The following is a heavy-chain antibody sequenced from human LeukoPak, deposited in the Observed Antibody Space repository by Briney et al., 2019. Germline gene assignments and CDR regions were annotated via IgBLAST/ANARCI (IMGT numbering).Heavy chain of an antibody. CDR3: ARGSTMMTTWPEF. Sequence: PGGSLRLSCATSGFTFSSYGIHWARQAPGKGLEWVAVIWYDEENTYYGDSVKGRFTISRDNSKKTLYLQMNSLRAEDTAVYYCARGSTMMTTWPEFWGQGTLVTVSS. J-gene: IGHJ4*02. CDR2: IWYDEENT. V-gene: IGHV3-33*01. D-gene: IGHD3-22*01. CDR1: GFTFSSYG.